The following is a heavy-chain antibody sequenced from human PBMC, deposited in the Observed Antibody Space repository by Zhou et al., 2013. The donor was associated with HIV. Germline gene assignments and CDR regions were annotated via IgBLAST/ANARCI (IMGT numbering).Heavy chain of an antibody. V-gene: IGHV1-69*13. D-gene: IGHD2-2*01. J-gene: IGHJ6*02. CDR3: ARDLLPTTSWTDSYYYGMDV. CDR2: IIPIYGTG. CDR1: GGTYGIYV. Sequence: QVQLVQSGVEVKKPGSSVKVSCKDSGGTYGIYVISWVRQAPGQGLEWMGGIIPIYGTGNYAQKFQGRVMINADESTSTAYMELSSLRSEDTAVYYCARDLLPTTSWTDSYYYGMDVWGPGTTVTVAS.